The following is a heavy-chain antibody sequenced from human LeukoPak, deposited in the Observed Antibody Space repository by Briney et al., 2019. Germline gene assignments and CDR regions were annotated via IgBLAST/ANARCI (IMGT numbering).Heavy chain of an antibody. J-gene: IGHJ6*03. CDR3: ARAAGYSSGWHPWYYYYMDV. Sequence: SETLSLTCTVSGGSISSYYWSWIRQPAGKRLEWIGRISSSGSTNYNPSLKSRVTMSVDTSKNQFSLKLSSVTAADTAVYYCARAAGYSSGWHPWYYYYMDVWGKGTTVTVSS. D-gene: IGHD6-19*01. CDR2: ISSSGST. V-gene: IGHV4-4*07. CDR1: GGSISSYY.